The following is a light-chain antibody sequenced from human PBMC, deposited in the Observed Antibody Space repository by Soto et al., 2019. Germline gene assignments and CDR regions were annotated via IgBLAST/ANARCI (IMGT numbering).Light chain of an antibody. J-gene: IGKJ1*01. CDR3: QQYNNWPPWT. CDR1: QSVSSN. CDR2: GAS. V-gene: IGKV3-15*01. Sequence: EIELTQSPATLSVSPGERATLSCRASQSVSSNVAWYQQKPGQAPRLLIFGASTRATGIPARFSGSGSGTEFTLTISSLQSEDFAVCYCQQYNNWPPWTFGQGTKVEIK.